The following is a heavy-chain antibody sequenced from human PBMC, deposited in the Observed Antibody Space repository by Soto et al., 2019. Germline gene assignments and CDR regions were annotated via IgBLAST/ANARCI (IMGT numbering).Heavy chain of an antibody. V-gene: IGHV4-4*07. Sequence: SETLSLTCTVSGGSISSYYWSWIRQPAGKGLEWIGRIYTSGSTNYNPSLKSRVTMSVDTSKNQFSLKLSSVTAADTAVYYCARAGLCYCDSRGLYWIDAWGQGTLVTVSS. CDR2: IYTSGST. CDR1: GGSISSYY. D-gene: IGHD3-22*01. CDR3: ARAGLCYCDSRGLYWIDA. J-gene: IGHJ5*01.